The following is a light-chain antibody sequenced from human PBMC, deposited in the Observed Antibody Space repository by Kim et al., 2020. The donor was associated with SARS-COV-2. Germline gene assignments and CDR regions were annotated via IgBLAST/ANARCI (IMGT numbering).Light chain of an antibody. CDR3: GSWDDSLSGRV. Sequence: GETGAISCCGRMSNVANNPESWFQQVPGTAPKLLMSNDNQRPSGVPDRFSASKSGTSASLASSGLQSEDEAVYYCGSWDDSLSGRVFGGGTQLTVL. CDR2: NDN. V-gene: IGLV1-44*01. J-gene: IGLJ3*02. CDR1: MSNVANNP.